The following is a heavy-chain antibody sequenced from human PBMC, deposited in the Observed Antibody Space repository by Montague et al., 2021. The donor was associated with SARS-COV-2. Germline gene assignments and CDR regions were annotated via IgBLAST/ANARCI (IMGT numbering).Heavy chain of an antibody. CDR1: GGSINSDY. CDR3: AREDRWNWFDP. CDR2: IYYRGST. J-gene: IGHJ5*02. D-gene: IGHD5-24*01. Sequence: SETLSLTCTVSGGSINSDYWSWIRQPPGKGLEWIGYIYYRGSTNYNPSLKSRVTISVDSSKNQFSLKLISVTAADTAVYYCAREDRWNWFDPWGQGILGTVSS. V-gene: IGHV4-59*01.